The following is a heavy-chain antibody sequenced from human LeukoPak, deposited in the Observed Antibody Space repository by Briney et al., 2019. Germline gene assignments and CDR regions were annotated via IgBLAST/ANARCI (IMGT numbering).Heavy chain of an antibody. CDR1: GFTFDDYA. D-gene: IGHD3-22*01. CDR3: AKVYYDSSGLDY. V-gene: IGHV3-9*01. CDR2: ISWNSGSI. J-gene: IGHJ4*02. Sequence: PGGSLRLSCAASGFTFDDYAMHWVRPAPGKGLEWVSGISWNSGSIGYADSVKGRFTISRDNAKNSLYLQMNSLRAEDTALYYCAKVYYDSSGLDYWGQGTLVTVSS.